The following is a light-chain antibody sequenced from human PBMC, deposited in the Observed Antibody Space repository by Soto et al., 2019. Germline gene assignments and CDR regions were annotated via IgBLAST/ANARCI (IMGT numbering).Light chain of an antibody. Sequence: EIVMTQSPATLSVSPVERATLSCRASQSISRNLAWYQQKPGQAPRLLIYAASTRATGLPARFSGSGSGTEFTLTISNLQSEDFAVYYCQQYNNWPPWTFGQGTKVDIK. CDR1: QSISRN. J-gene: IGKJ1*01. CDR3: QQYNNWPPWT. CDR2: AAS. V-gene: IGKV3-15*01.